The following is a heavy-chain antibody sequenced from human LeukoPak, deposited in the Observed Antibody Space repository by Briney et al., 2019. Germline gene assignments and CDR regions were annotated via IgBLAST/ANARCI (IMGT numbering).Heavy chain of an antibody. CDR3: TRVMGGVEAFDI. V-gene: IGHV1-3*01. CDR1: GYTFTSYA. Sequence: ASVKVSCKASGYTFTSYAMHWVRQAPGQRLEWMGWINAGNGNTKYSQKFQGRVTITRDTSASTAYMELSSLRSEDTAVYYCTRVMGGVEAFDIWGQGTMVTVSS. D-gene: IGHD2-8*01. CDR2: INAGNGNT. J-gene: IGHJ3*02.